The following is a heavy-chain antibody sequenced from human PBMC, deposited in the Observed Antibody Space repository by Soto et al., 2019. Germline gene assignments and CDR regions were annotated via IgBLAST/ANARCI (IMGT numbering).Heavy chain of an antibody. J-gene: IGHJ6*02. V-gene: IGHV1-18*01. CDR1: GYTFTRYG. D-gene: IGHD1-7*01. CDR2: ISGYNGDT. Sequence: QGQLVQSGAEVKKPGASVKVSCKASGYTFTRYGISWVRQAPGQGLEWMGWISGYNGDTNYAQKRQGRVTMTIDTSTSTAYMELRRLTSDDTAVYYCAKNGQLPYYYCGMDVWGQGTTVTVSS. CDR3: AKNGQLPYYYCGMDV.